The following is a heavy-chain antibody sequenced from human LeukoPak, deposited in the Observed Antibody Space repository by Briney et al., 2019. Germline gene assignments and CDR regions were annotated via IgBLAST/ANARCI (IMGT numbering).Heavy chain of an antibody. CDR3: ARLHSGDSVWGNHPYYSDY. D-gene: IGHD3-16*01. J-gene: IGHJ4*02. V-gene: IGHV4-39*01. Sequence: SETLSLTCTVSGGSISSSSYYWGWIRQPPGKGLEWIGSIYYSGSTYYNPSLKSRVTISVDTSKNQFSLKLSSVTAADTAVYYCARLHSGDSVWGNHPYYSDYWGQGTLVTVSS. CDR1: GGSISSSSYY. CDR2: IYYSGST.